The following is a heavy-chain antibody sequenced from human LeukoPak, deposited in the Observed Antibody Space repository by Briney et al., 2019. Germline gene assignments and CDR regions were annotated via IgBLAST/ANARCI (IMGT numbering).Heavy chain of an antibody. J-gene: IGHJ4*02. V-gene: IGHV3-23*01. CDR3: AKCYGLWFGEFRYFDY. D-gene: IGHD3-10*01. CDR2: ISGSGGST. CDR1: GFTFSSYA. Sequence: GGSLRLSCAASGFTFSSYAMSWVRQAPGKGLEWVSAISGSGGSTYYADSVKGRFTISRDNSKNTLYLQMNSLRAEDTAVYYCAKCYGLWFGEFRYFDYWGQGTLVTVSS.